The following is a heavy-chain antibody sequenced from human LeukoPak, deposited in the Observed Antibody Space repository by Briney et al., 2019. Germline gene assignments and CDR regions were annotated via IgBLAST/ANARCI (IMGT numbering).Heavy chain of an antibody. CDR1: GFTFSTYS. CDR3: ARRITISGVGYYMDV. CDR2: ISSSSNTI. D-gene: IGHD3-3*01. Sequence: GGSLRLSCAASGFTFSTYSMNWVRQAPGKGLEWVSYISSSSNTIYYPDSVKGGFTISRGNAWHSLYLQMNSLRAEDTAVNYCARRITISGVGYYMDVWGKGNTVTVSS. J-gene: IGHJ6*03. V-gene: IGHV3-48*01.